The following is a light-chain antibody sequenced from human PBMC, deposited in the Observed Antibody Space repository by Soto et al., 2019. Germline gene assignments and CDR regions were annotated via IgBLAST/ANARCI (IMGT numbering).Light chain of an antibody. Sequence: SYELTQPPSVSEAPGQTARITCGGNNIGSKSVHWYQQKPGQAPVLVVYGDTDRPSGIPERFSGSNSGNTATLTISRVEAGDEADYYCQVWDSSSDHVVFGGGTKLTVL. J-gene: IGLJ3*02. CDR3: QVWDSSSDHVV. V-gene: IGLV3-21*02. CDR2: GDT. CDR1: NIGSKS.